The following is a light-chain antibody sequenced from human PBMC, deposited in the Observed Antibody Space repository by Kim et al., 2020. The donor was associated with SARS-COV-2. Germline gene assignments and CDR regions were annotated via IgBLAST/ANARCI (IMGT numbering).Light chain of an antibody. V-gene: IGLV3-19*01. J-gene: IGLJ2*01. CDR3: NSRDSSGNHLV. CDR1: SLRSYY. CDR2: GKN. Sequence: ALGQTVRITCKGDSLRSYYASSYQQKPGQAPVLVIYGKNNRPSGIPDRFSGSSSGNTASLTITGAQAEDEADYYCNSRDSSGNHLVFGGGTKLTV.